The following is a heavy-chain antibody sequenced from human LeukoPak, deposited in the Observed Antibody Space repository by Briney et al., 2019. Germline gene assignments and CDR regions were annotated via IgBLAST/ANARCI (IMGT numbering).Heavy chain of an antibody. D-gene: IGHD3-22*01. V-gene: IGHV2-5*02. CDR1: GFSLSTSGVG. CDR3: ANRSTYYYDSSRYWYY. CDR2: IYWDDDK. Sequence: SGPTLVNPTQTLTLTCTFSGFSLSTSGVGVGWIRQPPGKALEWLALIYWDDDKRCSPSLKSRLTITKDTSKNQVVLTMTNMDPVDTATYYCANRSTYYYDSSRYWYYWGQGTLVTVSS. J-gene: IGHJ4*02.